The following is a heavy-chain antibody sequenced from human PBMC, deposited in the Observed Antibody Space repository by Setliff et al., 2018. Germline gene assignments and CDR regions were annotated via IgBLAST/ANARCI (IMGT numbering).Heavy chain of an antibody. D-gene: IGHD5-18*01. V-gene: IGHV1-69*05. CDR2: TIPMFGTT. CDR1: GGSFSSYG. J-gene: IGHJ6*03. Sequence: SVKVSCKASGGSFSSYGITWVRQAPGQGLEWMGGTIPMFGTTNYAQKFQGRVTIITDESTSTAHMELSSLRTEDTAVYFCAREGVDTRSSTDYRYYRDVWGKGTTVTVSS. CDR3: AREGVDTRSSTDYRYYRDV.